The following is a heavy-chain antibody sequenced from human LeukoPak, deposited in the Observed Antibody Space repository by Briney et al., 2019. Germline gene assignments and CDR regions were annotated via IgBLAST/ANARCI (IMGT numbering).Heavy chain of an antibody. D-gene: IGHD5-12*01. CDR1: GFTFSTCT. CDR3: ARGGSGYDSFYYYGMDL. V-gene: IGHV4-59*01. CDR2: IYDSGST. Sequence: GSLRLSCAASGFTFSTCTMNWVRQAPGKGLEWIGYIYDSGSTNYNPSLKSRVTISVDTSKNQFSLKLSSVAAADTAVYYCARGGSGYDSFYYYGMDLWGQGTTVTVSS. J-gene: IGHJ6*02.